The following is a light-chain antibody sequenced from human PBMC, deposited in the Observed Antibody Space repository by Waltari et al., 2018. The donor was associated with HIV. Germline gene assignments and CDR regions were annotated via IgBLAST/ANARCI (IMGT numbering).Light chain of an antibody. Sequence: QSALTQPPSASGPPGQSVTISCTGTSNDVGRYDFDSWYQLRPGNVPKLIIYEVTKRPSGIAVRFSGSKSGNTASLTVSGLQNDDEADYYCSSYAANNTFVIFGGGTKLTVL. CDR1: SNDVGRYDF. V-gene: IGLV2-8*01. J-gene: IGLJ2*01. CDR3: SSYAANNTFVI. CDR2: EVT.